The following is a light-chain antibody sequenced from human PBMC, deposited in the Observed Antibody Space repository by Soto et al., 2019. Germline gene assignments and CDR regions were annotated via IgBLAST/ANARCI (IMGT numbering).Light chain of an antibody. V-gene: IGLV1-44*01. CDR1: SSNIGSNT. CDR2: SNN. J-gene: IGLJ2*01. Sequence: QPVLTQPPSASGTPGQRVTISCSGSSSNIGSNTVNWYQQLPGTAPKLLIYSNNQRPSGVPDRFSGSKSGTSASLAISGLQSEDEADYYCAAWDDSLNGRLVFGGGTKLTVL. CDR3: AAWDDSLNGRLV.